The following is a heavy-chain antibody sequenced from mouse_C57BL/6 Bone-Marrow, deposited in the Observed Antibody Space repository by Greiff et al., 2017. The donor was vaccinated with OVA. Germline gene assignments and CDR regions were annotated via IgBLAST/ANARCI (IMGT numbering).Heavy chain of an antibody. D-gene: IGHD1-1*01. J-gene: IGHJ2*01. Sequence: VQLQQSGPELVKPGASVKISCKASGYTFTDYYMNWVKQSHGKSLEWIGDINPNNGGTSYNQKFKGKATLTVDKSSSTAYMELRSLTSEDSAVYYGAKLLPRGNVDYWGKGTTLTVSS. CDR2: INPNNGGT. CDR3: AKLLPRGNVDY. V-gene: IGHV1-26*01. CDR1: GYTFTDYY.